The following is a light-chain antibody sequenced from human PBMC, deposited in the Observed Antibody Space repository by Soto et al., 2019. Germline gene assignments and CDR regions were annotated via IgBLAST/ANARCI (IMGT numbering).Light chain of an antibody. Sequence: QSALTQPAAVVGSRGQAITIFCTGTSSDVGVYNFVSWYHQHSGKAPKLMIYEVSSRPSGVSNRFSGSKSGKTASLTISGLQPEDEADYYCSTYTTSSTEVFGTGTKVTVL. CDR1: SSDVGVYNF. J-gene: IGLJ1*01. CDR2: EVS. V-gene: IGLV2-14*03. CDR3: STYTTSSTEV.